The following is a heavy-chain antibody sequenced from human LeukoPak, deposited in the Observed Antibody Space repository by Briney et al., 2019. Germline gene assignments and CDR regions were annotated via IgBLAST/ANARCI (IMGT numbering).Heavy chain of an antibody. Sequence: QAGGSLRLSCAASGFTFSSYAMSWVRQAPGKGLEWVSAISGSGGSTYYADSVKGRFTISRDNSNNTLYLQVSSLRAEDSGLYYCVKDRGGYSSSSSDFWGQGTLVTVSS. J-gene: IGHJ4*02. D-gene: IGHD6-6*01. CDR1: GFTFSSYA. CDR3: VKDRGGYSSSSSDF. CDR2: ISGSGGST. V-gene: IGHV3-23*01.